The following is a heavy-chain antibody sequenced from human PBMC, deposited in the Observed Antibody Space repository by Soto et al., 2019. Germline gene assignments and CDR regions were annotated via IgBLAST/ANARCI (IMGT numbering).Heavy chain of an antibody. D-gene: IGHD3-10*01. J-gene: IGHJ4*02. V-gene: IGHV4-30-4*01. CDR1: GDSFSRGDYF. CDR2: VSYGGST. Sequence: SETLSLTCTVSGDSFSRGDYFWSWIRQPPGKGLEWIGYVSYGGSTFYNPSLKSRITISVDTSKTQFSLKLSSVTAADTALYYCARVTDYGNNSYYFDSWGQGTLVTVSS. CDR3: ARVTDYGNNSYYFDS.